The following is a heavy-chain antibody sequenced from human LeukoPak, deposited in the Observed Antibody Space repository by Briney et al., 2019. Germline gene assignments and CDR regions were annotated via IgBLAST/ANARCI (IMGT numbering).Heavy chain of an antibody. J-gene: IGHJ3*02. V-gene: IGHV4-39*01. CDR3: ARSVSSWPHDTFNI. D-gene: IGHD6-13*01. CDR1: GGSIDSNDYC. Sequence: SETLSLTCTVSGGSIDSNDYCWGWIRQPPGKGLEWIGSIFYGGSTYYNPSLKSRVTISVDTSNKVLSLELTSLTAADTAVYYCARSVSSWPHDTFNIWGPGTMLTVSS. CDR2: IFYGGST.